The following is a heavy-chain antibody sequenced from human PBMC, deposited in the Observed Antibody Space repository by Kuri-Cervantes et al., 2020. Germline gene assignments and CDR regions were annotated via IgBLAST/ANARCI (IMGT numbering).Heavy chain of an antibody. CDR3: ARDPVPREYGAYIPYYYYMDV. Sequence: SVKVSCKASGGTFNNYAISWVRQAPGQGLEWMEGIIPFFGTPKYVEKFKGRVTITADKSTSTTYMELSSLRSEDTAVYYCARDPVPREYGAYIPYYYYMDVWGKGTTVTVSS. D-gene: IGHD4-17*01. CDR1: GGTFNNYA. CDR2: IIPFFGTP. J-gene: IGHJ6*03. V-gene: IGHV1-69*06.